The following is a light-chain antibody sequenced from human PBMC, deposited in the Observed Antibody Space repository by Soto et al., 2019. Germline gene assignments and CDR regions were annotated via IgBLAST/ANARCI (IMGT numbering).Light chain of an antibody. J-gene: IGKJ5*01. CDR1: QNINSW. Sequence: DIHMTQSPSTLSASVGDRITITCRASQNINSWLARYQQKPGKAPKLLISAASSLQSGVPSRFSGSGSGTDFTLTISSLQPEDFATYYCQQSYSTITFGQGTRLEIK. V-gene: IGKV1-39*01. CDR3: QQSYSTIT. CDR2: AAS.